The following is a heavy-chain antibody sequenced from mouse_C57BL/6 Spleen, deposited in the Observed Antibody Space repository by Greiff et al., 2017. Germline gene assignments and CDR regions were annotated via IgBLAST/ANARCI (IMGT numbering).Heavy chain of an antibody. CDR3: ARDYGNHSRGMDY. CDR2: ISSGSSTI. V-gene: IGHV5-17*01. D-gene: IGHD2-1*01. J-gene: IGHJ4*01. Sequence: EVMLVESGGGLVKPGGSLKLSCAASGFTFSDYGMHWVRQAPEQGLEWVAYISSGSSTIYYADTVKGRFTISRDNAKNTLFLNITSLRSEDTAMYYCARDYGNHSRGMDYWGQGTSVTVSS. CDR1: GFTFSDYG.